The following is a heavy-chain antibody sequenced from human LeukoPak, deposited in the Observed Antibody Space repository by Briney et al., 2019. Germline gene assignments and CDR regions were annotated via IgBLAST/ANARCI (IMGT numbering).Heavy chain of an antibody. J-gene: IGHJ4*02. D-gene: IGHD2-2*01. V-gene: IGHV3-53*01. CDR2: IYSGGST. CDR1: GFTVSSNY. Sequence: GGSLRLSCAASGFTVSSNYMSWVRQAPGKGLEWVSVIYSGGSTYYADSVKGRFTISRDNSKNTLYLQMNSLRAEDTAVYYCAKSGRACSSTSCYLDYWGQGTLVTVSS. CDR3: AKSGRACSSTSCYLDY.